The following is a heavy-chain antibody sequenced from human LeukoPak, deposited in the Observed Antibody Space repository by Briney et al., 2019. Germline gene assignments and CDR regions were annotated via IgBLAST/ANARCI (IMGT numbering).Heavy chain of an antibody. V-gene: IGHV3-30*04. J-gene: IGHJ4*02. CDR2: ISYDGGNK. CDR3: ARDNNLGTHSGARY. D-gene: IGHD1-1*01. CDR1: GFTFRSYA. Sequence: GGSLRLSCAASGFTFRSYAMHWVRQAPGKGLEGVAVISYDGGNKYYADSVKGRFTISRDNSKNTLYLQMNGLRAEDTAVYYCARDNNLGTHSGARYWGQGTLVTVSS.